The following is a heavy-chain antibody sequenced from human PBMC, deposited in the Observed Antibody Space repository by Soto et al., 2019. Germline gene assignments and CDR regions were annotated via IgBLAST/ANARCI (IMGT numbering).Heavy chain of an antibody. V-gene: IGHV3-33*03. CDR2: IWYDGSNK. Sequence: QGQLVESGGGVVQPGRSLRLSCAASGFPFSSYGMHWVRQAPGKGLDWVVVIWYDGSNKDYAESVKGRFTISRDNSENILYLQMNSLRADDTAVYYCASSINWGQGTLVTVSS. J-gene: IGHJ4*02. CDR3: ASSIN. CDR1: GFPFSSYG.